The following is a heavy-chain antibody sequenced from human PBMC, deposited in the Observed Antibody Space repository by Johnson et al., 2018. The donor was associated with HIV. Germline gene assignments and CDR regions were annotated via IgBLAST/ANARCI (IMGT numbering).Heavy chain of an antibody. CDR2: INWNSGSI. V-gene: IGHV3-9*01. J-gene: IGHJ3*02. CDR3: ARRKGSSNWYGGAFDI. Sequence: QLVESGGNLVQPGRSLRLSCAASGFTFDDYAMHWVRQAPGKGPEWVSGINWNSGSIDYADSVKGRFAISRDNAKNCLYLQMNSLMPEDTALYYCARRKGSSNWYGGAFDIWGQGTMVIVSS. D-gene: IGHD3-10*01. CDR1: GFTFDDYA.